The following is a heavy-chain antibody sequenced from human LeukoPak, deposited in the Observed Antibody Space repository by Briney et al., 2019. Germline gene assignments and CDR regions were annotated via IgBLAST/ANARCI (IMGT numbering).Heavy chain of an antibody. V-gene: IGHV4-4*07. CDR2: IYSSGSA. CDR1: GGSIINHY. D-gene: IGHD6-19*01. Sequence: SETLSLTCTVSGGSIINHYWSWIRQPAGKGLEWIGRIYSSGSANYSPSLKSRVSMSIGTSNNHFSLNLTSVTAADTALYFCARDVRYASGWSTPESWGQGTLVTVSS. J-gene: IGHJ5*02. CDR3: ARDVRYASGWSTPES.